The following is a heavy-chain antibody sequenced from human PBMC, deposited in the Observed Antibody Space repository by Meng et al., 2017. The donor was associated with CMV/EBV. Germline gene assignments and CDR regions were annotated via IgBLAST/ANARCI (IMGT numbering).Heavy chain of an antibody. J-gene: IGHJ4*02. CDR1: GGFMRSGGYY. D-gene: IGHD1-1*01. CDR2: IYYSGST. CDR3: ASSGN. V-gene: IGHV4-31*03. Sequence: QVQLQESGSGLVKPSQTLSLTCTVSGGFMRSGGYYWRWIRQYPGKGLEWIGYIYYSGSTYYNPSLKSRVTISVDTSKNQFSLKLSSVTAADPAVYYCASSGNWGQGTLVTVSS.